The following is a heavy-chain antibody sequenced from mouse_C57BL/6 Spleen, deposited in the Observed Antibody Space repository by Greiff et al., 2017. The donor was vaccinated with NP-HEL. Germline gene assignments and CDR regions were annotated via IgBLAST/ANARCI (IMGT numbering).Heavy chain of an antibody. V-gene: IGHV1-81*01. CDR3: ARNPESFDY. CDR1: GYTFTSYG. Sequence: QVHVKQSGAELARPGASVKLSCKASGYTFTSYGISWVKQRTGQGLEWIGEIYPRSGNTYYNEKFKGKATLTADKSSSTAYMELRSLTSEDSAVYFCARNPESFDYWGQGTTLTVSS. J-gene: IGHJ2*01. CDR2: IYPRSGNT.